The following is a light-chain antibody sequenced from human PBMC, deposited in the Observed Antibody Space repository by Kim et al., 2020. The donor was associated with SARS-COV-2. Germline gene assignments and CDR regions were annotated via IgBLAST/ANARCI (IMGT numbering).Light chain of an antibody. CDR3: QLSYWFPRT. V-gene: IGKV1-39*01. J-gene: IGKJ1*01. CDR1: RTIVSY. Sequence: TCVRNNASISTHACRTIVSYLNWYQRRPGKAPRVLFYTASSLRNGVPSRFSGNGSGTQFSLASITLQPEDITSYYRQLSYWFPRTFGQGTRV. CDR2: TAS.